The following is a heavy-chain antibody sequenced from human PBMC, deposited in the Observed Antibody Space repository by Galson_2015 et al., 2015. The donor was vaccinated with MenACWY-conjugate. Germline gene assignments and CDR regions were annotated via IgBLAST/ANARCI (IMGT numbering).Heavy chain of an antibody. CDR2: SPIDSKT. J-gene: IGHJ6*02. V-gene: IGHV5-51*01. D-gene: IGHD1-26*01. CDR3: ARHPPGGRGMDV. Sequence: SPIDSKTSYSPAFEGRVTISADNSITTAYLQWNSLQASDTAMYYCARHPPGGRGMDVWGQGTTVTVSS.